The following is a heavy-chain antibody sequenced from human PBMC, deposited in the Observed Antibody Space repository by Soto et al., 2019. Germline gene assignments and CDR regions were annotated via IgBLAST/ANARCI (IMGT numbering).Heavy chain of an antibody. Sequence: QVQLVESGGGVVQPGRSLTLSCAASGFTFSSYGMHWVRQAPGKGLEWVAVISYDGNYKNYADSVKGRLTISRDNSKHRLYLQMNSLRVEDTAVYYCAKDTRSPWFGDAQMWIANGMDAWGQGTTVTVSS. CDR2: ISYDGNYK. CDR1: GFTFSSYG. J-gene: IGHJ6*02. CDR3: AKDTRSPWFGDAQMWIANGMDA. D-gene: IGHD3-10*01. V-gene: IGHV3-30*18.